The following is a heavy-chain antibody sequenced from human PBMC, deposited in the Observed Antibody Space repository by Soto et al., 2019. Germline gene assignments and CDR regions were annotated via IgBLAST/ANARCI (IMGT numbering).Heavy chain of an antibody. J-gene: IGHJ6*02. V-gene: IGHV1-18*01. Sequence: ASVKVSCKASGYTFTRYGISWVRQAPGQGLEWMGWISGYNGDTNYAQKFQGRVSMTIDTSTTTAYMELRSLTSNDTAVYYCAKNGQPPYYYYGLDVWG. CDR2: ISGYNGDT. CDR3: AKNGQPPYYYYGLDV. D-gene: IGHD2-8*01. CDR1: GYTFTRYG.